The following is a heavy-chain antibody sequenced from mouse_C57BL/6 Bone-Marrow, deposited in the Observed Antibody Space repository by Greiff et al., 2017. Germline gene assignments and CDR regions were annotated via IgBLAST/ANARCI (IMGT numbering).Heavy chain of an antibody. V-gene: IGHV1-64*01. CDR1: GYTFTSYW. CDR3: AGGDSHGLGN. D-gene: IGHD2-12*01. J-gene: IGHJ3*01. Sequence: QVQLQQPGAELVKPGASVKLSCTASGYTFTSYWMHWVKQRPGQGLVWIGMLLPNSGGTNYTEKFKSKATLTVDKSSSTAYMQLSSLTSEDSAVXYGAGGDSHGLGNGGKGTVVTVSA. CDR2: LLPNSGGT.